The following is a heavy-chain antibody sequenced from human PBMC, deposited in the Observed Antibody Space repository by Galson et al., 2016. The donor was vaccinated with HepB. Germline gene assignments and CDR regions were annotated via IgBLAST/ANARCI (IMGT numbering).Heavy chain of an antibody. CDR2: IRSKTYGGTT. J-gene: IGHJ4*02. V-gene: IGHV3-49*03. CDR3: SRDTSVVRY. D-gene: IGHD4-23*01. CDR1: GFTFGDYA. Sequence: SLRLSCAASGFTFGDYAMSWFRQAPGKGLEWVGFIRSKTYGGTTEYAASVKGRFTISRDNSKSIASLQMNSLKTEDTAVYYRSRDTSVVRYWGQGTLVTVSS.